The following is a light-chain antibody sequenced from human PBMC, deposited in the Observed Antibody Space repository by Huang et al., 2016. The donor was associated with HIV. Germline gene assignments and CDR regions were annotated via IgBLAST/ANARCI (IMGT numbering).Light chain of an antibody. J-gene: IGKJ4*01. CDR3: QQSYSTPLT. CDR2: AAS. CDR1: QRISSY. Sequence: DIQMTQSPSSLSASVGDRVTITCRASQRISSYLKWYQQKPGKAPKLLIYAASSLQSGVPSRFSGSGSGTGFTLTISSLQPEDFATYYCQQSYSTPLTFGGGTKVEIK. V-gene: IGKV1-39*01.